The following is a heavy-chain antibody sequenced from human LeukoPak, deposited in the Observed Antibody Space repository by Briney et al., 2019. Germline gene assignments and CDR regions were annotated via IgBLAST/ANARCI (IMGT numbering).Heavy chain of an antibody. CDR2: IYYNGNT. Sequence: PSETLSLTCTVSVGSIGRSSYYWGWIRQPPGKGLEWIGNIYYNGNTDYNPSLKSRVTISVDTSKNQFSLKLSSVTAADTAVYYCARVAAETVDYWGQGTLVTVSS. CDR1: VGSIGRSSYY. D-gene: IGHD2-15*01. J-gene: IGHJ4*02. CDR3: ARVAAETVDY. V-gene: IGHV4-39*07.